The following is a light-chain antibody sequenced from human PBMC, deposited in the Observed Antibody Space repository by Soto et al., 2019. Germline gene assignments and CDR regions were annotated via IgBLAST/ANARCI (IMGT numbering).Light chain of an antibody. CDR1: QSISNY. Sequence: DILMTQSPSSLSASVGDRVSITCRASQSISNYLNWYQQKPGKAPNLLIYAASSLQTGVPSRFSGSGFGTDFVLSIRSLQPEDFATYFCHQNYSTPQTFGQGTKLEIK. CDR2: AAS. V-gene: IGKV1-39*01. J-gene: IGKJ2*01. CDR3: HQNYSTPQT.